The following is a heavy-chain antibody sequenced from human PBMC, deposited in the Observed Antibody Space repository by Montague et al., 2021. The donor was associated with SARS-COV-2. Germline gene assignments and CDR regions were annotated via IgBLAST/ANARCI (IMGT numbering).Heavy chain of an antibody. Sequence: SETLSLTCTVSSDSINSYYWGWIRQPSGKRLEWLGYVYSSGTTNYNPSLNSRIAIPVDTSKNQFSLRLDSVTAADTAIYYCATLTQSNGDFWGQGALVTVS. CDR1: SDSINSYY. CDR3: ATLTQSNGDF. CDR2: VYSSGTT. D-gene: IGHD4/OR15-4a*01. J-gene: IGHJ4*02. V-gene: IGHV4-4*08.